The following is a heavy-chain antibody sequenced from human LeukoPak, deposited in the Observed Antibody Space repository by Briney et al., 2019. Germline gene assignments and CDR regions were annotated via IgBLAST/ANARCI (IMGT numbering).Heavy chain of an antibody. Sequence: PSETLSLTCTVSGGSISSYYWSWIRQPPGKGLEWIGYIYYSGSTNYNPSLKSRVTISVDTSKNQFFLKLSSVTAADTAVYYCARGFEYYYDSSGYYRGPNYYYYYMDVWGKGTTVTVSS. J-gene: IGHJ6*03. CDR3: ARGFEYYYDSSGYYRGPNYYYYYMDV. CDR2: IYYSGST. D-gene: IGHD3-22*01. CDR1: GGSISSYY. V-gene: IGHV4-59*12.